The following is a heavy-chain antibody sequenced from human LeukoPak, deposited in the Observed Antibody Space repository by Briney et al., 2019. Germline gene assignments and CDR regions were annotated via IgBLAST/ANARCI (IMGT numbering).Heavy chain of an antibody. D-gene: IGHD3-9*01. V-gene: IGHV1-69*06. CDR1: GGTFSSYA. CDR3: ARDLPTRAPPYYDILTGYYSDY. Sequence: SVPDSPKASGGTFSSYAISWVRQAPGQGLEWMGRIIPIFGTANYAQKFQGRVTITADKSTSTAYMELSSLRTEDTAVYYCARDLPTRAPPYYDILTGYYSDYLGQGTLVTVSS. CDR2: IIPIFGTA. J-gene: IGHJ4*02.